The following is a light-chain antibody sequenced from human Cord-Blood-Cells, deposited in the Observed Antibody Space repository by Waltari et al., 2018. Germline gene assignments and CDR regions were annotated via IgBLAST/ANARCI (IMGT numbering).Light chain of an antibody. CDR3: QQRSQYT. Sequence: EIVLTLSPATLPLSPVERATLSCRASQSVSSYLHWYQQKPGQAPSLLIDDASTEAAGSSTRSRGGWYGTVFTITISILEAEIFADYYCQQRSQYTFGQGTKLEIK. CDR1: QSVSSY. CDR2: DAS. J-gene: IGKJ2*01. V-gene: IGKV3-11*01.